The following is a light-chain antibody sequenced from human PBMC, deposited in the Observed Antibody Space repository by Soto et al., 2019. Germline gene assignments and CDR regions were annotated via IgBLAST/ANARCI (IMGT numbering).Light chain of an antibody. Sequence: QSVLTQPPSVSGAPGQRVTISCTGSSSNIGAGYDVHWYQQLPGTAPKLLIYGNSNRPSGVPDRFSGSKSGTSASLASTGLRAEDEADYYCPSYDSSLSGLVFGGGTKLTVL. V-gene: IGLV1-40*01. J-gene: IGLJ3*02. CDR1: SSNIGAGYD. CDR2: GNS. CDR3: PSYDSSLSGLV.